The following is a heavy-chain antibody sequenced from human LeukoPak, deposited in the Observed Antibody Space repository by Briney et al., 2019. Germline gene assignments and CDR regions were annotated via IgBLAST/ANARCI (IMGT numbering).Heavy chain of an antibody. CDR3: AREEFLGGGSDLIINDY. CDR1: GYTFTGYY. Sequence: ASVKVSCKASGYTFTGYYMHWVRQAPGQGLEWMGWINPNSGGTNYAQKFQGRVTMTRDTSISTAYMELSRLRSDDTAVYYCAREEFLGGGSDLIINDYWGQGTLVTVSS. CDR2: INPNSGGT. D-gene: IGHD4-23*01. V-gene: IGHV1-2*02. J-gene: IGHJ4*02.